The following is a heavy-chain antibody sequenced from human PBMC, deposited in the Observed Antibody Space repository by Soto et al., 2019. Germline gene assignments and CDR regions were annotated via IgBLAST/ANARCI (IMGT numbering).Heavy chain of an antibody. CDR1: GFTFSSYA. J-gene: IGHJ4*02. Sequence: EVQLLESGGGLVQPGGSLRLSCAASGFTFSSYAMSWVRQAPGKGLEWVSAISGSGGSTYYADSVKGRLTISGDNSKNTLYLHMNSLRAEDTAVYYCAKRSGWYYFDYWGQGTLVTVSS. V-gene: IGHV3-23*01. CDR3: AKRSGWYYFDY. D-gene: IGHD6-19*01. CDR2: ISGSGGST.